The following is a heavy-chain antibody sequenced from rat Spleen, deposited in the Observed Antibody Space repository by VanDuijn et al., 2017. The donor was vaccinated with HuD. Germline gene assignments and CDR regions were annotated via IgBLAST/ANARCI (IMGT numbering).Heavy chain of an antibody. CDR1: GFTFSNYD. J-gene: IGHJ2*01. Sequence: EVQLVESGGGLVQPGRSLKLSCAASGFTFSNYDMAWVRQAPTKGLEWVASISTSGGSTYYRDSVKGRFTVSRDNAKSTLYLQMDSLRSEDTATYYCARPGVYYGLLLPHYFDYWGQGVMVTVSS. D-gene: IGHD1-6*01. CDR2: ISTSGGST. CDR3: ARPGVYYGLLLPHYFDY. V-gene: IGHV5-25*01.